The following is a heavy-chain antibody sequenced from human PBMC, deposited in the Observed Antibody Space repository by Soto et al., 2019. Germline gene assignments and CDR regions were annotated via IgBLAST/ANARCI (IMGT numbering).Heavy chain of an antibody. J-gene: IGHJ6*02. CDR3: AIRHFGVTIDV. V-gene: IGHV3-23*01. Sequence: EVQLLQSGGGLVQPGGSLRLSCVASEFTFSSYSMIWVRQAPGKGLEWVSGVNGGGDITYYAESVKGRFTISRDNSENTLYLQMYSLRAEDTAVFFCAIRHFGVTIDVWGQGTTVTVSS. CDR2: VNGGGDIT. CDR1: EFTFSSYS. D-gene: IGHD3-3*01.